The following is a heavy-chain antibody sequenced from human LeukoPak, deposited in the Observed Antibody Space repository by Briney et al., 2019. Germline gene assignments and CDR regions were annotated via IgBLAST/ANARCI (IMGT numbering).Heavy chain of an antibody. CDR3: ARVRYFDWLNNWFDP. CDR1: GFTLSSYW. J-gene: IGHJ5*02. V-gene: IGHV3-7*01. D-gene: IGHD3-9*01. CDR2: IKQDGSEQ. Sequence: GGSLRLSCAASGFTLSSYWMSWVRQAPGKGLEWVANIKQDGSEQYNVDSAKGRFTISRDNAKNSLYLQMNSLRADDTAVYYCARVRYFDWLNNWFDPWGQGAPVTVSS.